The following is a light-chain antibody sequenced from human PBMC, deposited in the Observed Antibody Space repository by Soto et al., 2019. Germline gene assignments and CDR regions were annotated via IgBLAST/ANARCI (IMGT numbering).Light chain of an antibody. CDR2: EAC. CDR1: QSIGGW. V-gene: IGKV1-5*01. Sequence: IQLTHSPSTLSASVRHRVSVTSRASQSIGGWLAWDQQKPGKALKLVIYEACSLESGGPSRVSGSGSGTEFTLIISGLQPDDFATYFCQQYSTYSWTFGQGTKVDI. CDR3: QQYSTYSWT. J-gene: IGKJ1*01.